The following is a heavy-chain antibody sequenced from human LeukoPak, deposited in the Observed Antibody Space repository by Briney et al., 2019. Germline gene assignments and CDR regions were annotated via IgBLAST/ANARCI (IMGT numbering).Heavy chain of an antibody. CDR1: GYTFTGDY. J-gene: IGHJ6*02. CDR3: ARDYLAVGTYYYGMDV. V-gene: IGHV1-2*02. Sequence: ASVKVSCKASGYTFTGDYMHWVRQAPGQGLEWMGWINPNSGGTNYAQKFQGRVTMTRDTSISTAYMELSRLRSDDTAVYYCARDYLAVGTYYYGMDVWGQGTTVTVSS. CDR2: INPNSGGT. D-gene: IGHD6-19*01.